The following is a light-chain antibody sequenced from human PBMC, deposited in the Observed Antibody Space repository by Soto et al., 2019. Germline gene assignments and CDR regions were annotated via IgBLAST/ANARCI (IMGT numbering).Light chain of an antibody. J-gene: IGLJ1*01. CDR3: SSYTSTNTLGV. CDR1: SSDVGGYNY. V-gene: IGLV2-14*01. Sequence: QSALTQFASASGSPGQTITISCTGTSSDVGGYNYVSWYQQHPGKAPKLMIYEVSNRPLGVSNRFSGSKSGNTASLTISGLQAEDEADYYCSSYTSTNTLGVLGTGTKVTVL. CDR2: EVS.